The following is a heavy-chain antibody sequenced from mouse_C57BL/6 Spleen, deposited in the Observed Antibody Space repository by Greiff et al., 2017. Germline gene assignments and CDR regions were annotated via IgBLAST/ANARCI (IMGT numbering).Heavy chain of an antibody. CDR2: INPGSGDT. CDR3: ARRGYYGYLDY. J-gene: IGHJ2*01. V-gene: IGHV1-54*01. CDR1: GYAFTNYL. D-gene: IGHD2-1*01. Sequence: QVQLQQSGAELVRPGTSVKVSCKASGYAFTNYLIDWVKQRPGQGLEWIGVINPGSGDTNYNEKFKGKATLTADKSSSTAYMQLSSLTSEDSAVYFCARRGYYGYLDYWGQGTTLTVSS.